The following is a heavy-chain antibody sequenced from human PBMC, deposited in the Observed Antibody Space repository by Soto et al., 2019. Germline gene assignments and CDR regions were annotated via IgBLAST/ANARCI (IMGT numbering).Heavy chain of an antibody. CDR3: ARVSLGYCSSTSFYDAFDI. V-gene: IGHV3-33*08. CDR1: GFTFSSYG. J-gene: IGHJ3*02. Sequence: GGSLRLSCAASGFTFSSYGMHWVRQAPGKGLEWVAVIWYDGSNKYYADSVKGRFTISRDNSKNTLYLQMNSLRAEDTAVYYCARVSLGYCSSTSFYDAFDIWGQGTMVTVSS. D-gene: IGHD2-2*01. CDR2: IWYDGSNK.